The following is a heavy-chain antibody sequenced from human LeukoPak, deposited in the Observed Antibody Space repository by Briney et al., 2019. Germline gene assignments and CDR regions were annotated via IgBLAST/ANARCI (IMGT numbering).Heavy chain of an antibody. CDR3: ARQGYSDFSSRPFDY. CDR2: IYYSGST. J-gene: IGHJ4*02. V-gene: IGHV4-39*01. Sequence: SETLSLTCTVSGGSISSSSYYWGWIRQPPGKGLEWIVSIYYSGSTYYNPSLKSRVTISVDTSKNQFSLRLNSVNAADTAVFYCARQGYSDFSSRPFDYWGQGTLVTVSS. D-gene: IGHD1-26*01. CDR1: GGSISSSSYY.